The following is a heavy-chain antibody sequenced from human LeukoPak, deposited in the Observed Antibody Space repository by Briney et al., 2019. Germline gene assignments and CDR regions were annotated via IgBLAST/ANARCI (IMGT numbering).Heavy chain of an antibody. J-gene: IGHJ4*02. CDR2: IRQDGGEN. CDR1: GFTFSSYA. CDR3: TKWSTSGSYYTE. D-gene: IGHD3-10*01. V-gene: IGHV3-7*01. Sequence: TGGSLRLSCAASGFTFSSYAMSWVRQAPGKGLEWVANIRQDGGENHYVDSVKGRFTISRDNARNSLYLQMNSLRAEDTAVYYCTKWSTSGSYYTEWGQGTLVTVSS.